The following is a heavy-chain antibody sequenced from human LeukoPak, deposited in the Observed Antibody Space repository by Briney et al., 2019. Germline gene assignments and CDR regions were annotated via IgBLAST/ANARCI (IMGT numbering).Heavy chain of an antibody. J-gene: IGHJ4*02. CDR3: ARQNDYIFGVTHYFDY. D-gene: IGHD3-3*01. CDR1: GYSFTSYW. V-gene: IGHV5-51*01. CDR2: IYPGDSDT. Sequence: GESLKISCKGSGYSFTSYWIGWVRQMPGKGLEWMGIIYPGDSDTRYSPSFQGQVTISADKSISTAYLQWSSLKASDTAMYYCARQNDYIFGVTHYFDYWGQGTLVTVSS.